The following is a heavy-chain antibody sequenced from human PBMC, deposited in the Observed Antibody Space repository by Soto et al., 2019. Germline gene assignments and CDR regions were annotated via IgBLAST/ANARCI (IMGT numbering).Heavy chain of an antibody. CDR3: AQRLRDDGLGRERATYFDP. CDR1: GFSLSTTGVG. D-gene: IGHD3-10*01. Sequence: QITLKESGPTLVRPTQTLTLTCTFSGFSLSTTGVGVGWIRQPPGKALEWLELIYWADDKRYSPSLKSRLTITKYTPKNEVILTMTNLDPVDTATYYCAQRLRDDGLGRERATYFDPWGQGTLVTVSS. CDR2: IYWADDK. V-gene: IGHV2-5*02. J-gene: IGHJ5*02.